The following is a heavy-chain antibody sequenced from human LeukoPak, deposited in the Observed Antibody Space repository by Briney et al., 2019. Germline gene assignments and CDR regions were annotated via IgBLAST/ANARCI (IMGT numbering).Heavy chain of an antibody. V-gene: IGHV4-39*07. Sequence: SEALSLTCTVSGGSISSSSYYWGWIRQPPGKGLEGIGSIYYSGSTYYNPSLKSRVTISVDKSKNQFYLKLSSVTAADTAVYYCAREGERGYSQGHWGQGTLVTVSS. D-gene: IGHD5-12*01. CDR1: GGSISSSSYY. J-gene: IGHJ4*02. CDR3: AREGERGYSQGH. CDR2: IYYSGST.